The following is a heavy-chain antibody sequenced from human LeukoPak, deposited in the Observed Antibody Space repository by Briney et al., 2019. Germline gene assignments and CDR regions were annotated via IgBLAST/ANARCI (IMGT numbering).Heavy chain of an antibody. Sequence: SETLSLTCTVSGGSISSSSYYWGWIRQPPGKGLEWIGCIYYSGSTYYNPSLKSRVTISVDTSKNQFSLKLSSVTAADTAVYYCARQDLGIVVPAAMQDYWGQGTLVTVSS. CDR1: GGSISSSSYY. D-gene: IGHD2-2*01. V-gene: IGHV4-39*01. J-gene: IGHJ4*02. CDR2: IYYSGST. CDR3: ARQDLGIVVPAAMQDY.